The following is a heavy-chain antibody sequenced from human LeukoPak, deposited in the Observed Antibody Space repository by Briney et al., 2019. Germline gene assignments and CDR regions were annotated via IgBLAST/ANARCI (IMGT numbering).Heavy chain of an antibody. CDR1: GFTFSSYW. CDR3: ARLTPPFDY. Sequence: GGSLRLSCAASGFTFSSYWMHWFRQAPGKGLVWVARINSDGSSTNYADSVKGRFTISRDNAKSTLYLQMNSLRAEDTAVYYCARLTPPFDYWGPGTLVTVSS. CDR2: INSDGSST. D-gene: IGHD3-16*01. J-gene: IGHJ4*02. V-gene: IGHV3-74*01.